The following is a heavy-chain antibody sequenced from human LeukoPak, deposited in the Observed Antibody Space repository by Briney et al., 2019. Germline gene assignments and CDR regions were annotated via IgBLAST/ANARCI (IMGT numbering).Heavy chain of an antibody. J-gene: IGHJ5*02. D-gene: IGHD5-12*01. V-gene: IGHV3-49*03. Sequence: PGGSLRLSCTASGFTFGDYAMSWFRQAPGKGLEWVGLIRSKAYGGTTEYAASVKGRFTISRDDSKSIAYLQMNSLKTEDTAVYYCTRDRGFSGYVNNWLDPWGQGTLVTVSS. CDR2: IRSKAYGGTT. CDR3: TRDRGFSGYVNNWLDP. CDR1: GFTFGDYA.